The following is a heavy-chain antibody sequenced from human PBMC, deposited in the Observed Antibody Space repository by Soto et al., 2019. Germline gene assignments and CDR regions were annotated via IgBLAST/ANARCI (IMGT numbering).Heavy chain of an antibody. J-gene: IGHJ6*02. D-gene: IGHD6-13*01. CDR1: GFAFSTYA. Sequence: GGSLRLSCAASGFAFSTYAMTWVRQAPGKGLEWVSVISGIGGSSYYAASVKGRFTISRDNSKNTLSLQMNGLRAEDTAVYYCAKVTKRAAAGRYEYYKYGMDVWGQGTTVTVSS. V-gene: IGHV3-23*01. CDR3: AKVTKRAAAGRYEYYKYGMDV. CDR2: ISGIGGSS.